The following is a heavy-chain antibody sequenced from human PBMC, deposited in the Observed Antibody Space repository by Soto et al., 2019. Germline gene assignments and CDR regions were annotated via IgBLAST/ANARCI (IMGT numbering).Heavy chain of an antibody. Sequence: PGGSLRLSCAASGVPFSSNSVNWVRQAPGKGLEWVSYITGSGTTTRYADSVKGRFTLSRDNAKNSLFLDMNSLRDEDTAVYYCARDLNWGFDHWGRGTLVTVSS. CDR3: ARDLNWGFDH. CDR1: GVPFSSNS. J-gene: IGHJ5*02. D-gene: IGHD7-27*01. CDR2: ITGSGTTT. V-gene: IGHV3-48*02.